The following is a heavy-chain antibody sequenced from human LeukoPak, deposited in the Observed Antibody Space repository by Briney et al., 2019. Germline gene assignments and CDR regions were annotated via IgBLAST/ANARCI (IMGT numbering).Heavy chain of an antibody. CDR3: ARSDRTYYDKWGLFGY. CDR1: GFTFSSYS. Sequence: GGSLRLSCAASGFTFSSYSVNWVRQAPGKGLEWVSYISSCSSIIYYADSVKGRFTISRDNAKNSLYLQMNSLRAEDTAVYYCARSDRTYYDKWGLFGYWGQGTLVTVSS. CDR2: ISSCSSII. D-gene: IGHD3-22*01. J-gene: IGHJ4*02. V-gene: IGHV3-48*04.